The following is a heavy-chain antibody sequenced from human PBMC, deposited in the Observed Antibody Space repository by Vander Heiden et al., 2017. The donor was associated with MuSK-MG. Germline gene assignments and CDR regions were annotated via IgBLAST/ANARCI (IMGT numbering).Heavy chain of an antibody. CDR2: IYYSGSN. CDR3: ARGYYDFWSGHRGDAFDI. J-gene: IGHJ3*02. Sequence: QVQLQESGPGLVKPSETLSLTCTVSGGPISSYYWSWTRQPPGKGLEGIVYIYYSGSNNYNPSLKSRVTISVDTSKNQFSLKLGSVTAADTAVYYCARGYYDFWSGHRGDAFDIWGQGTMVTVSS. V-gene: IGHV4-59*01. D-gene: IGHD3-3*01. CDR1: GGPISSYY.